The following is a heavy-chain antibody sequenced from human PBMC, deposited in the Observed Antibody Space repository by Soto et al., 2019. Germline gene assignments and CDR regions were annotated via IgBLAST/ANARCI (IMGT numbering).Heavy chain of an antibody. Sequence: PSETLSLTCTVSGDSISSGDYYCSWIRQPPGKGLEWIGYIYYSGTTYYNPSLKSRVTMSVDTYKNKFSLNLRSVTVAETAVYYCARHRGYESRYFHQWGQGNLVTVSS. V-gene: IGHV4-30-4*01. D-gene: IGHD3-22*01. CDR2: IYYSGTT. CDR3: ARHRGYESRYFHQ. J-gene: IGHJ1*01. CDR1: GDSISSGDYY.